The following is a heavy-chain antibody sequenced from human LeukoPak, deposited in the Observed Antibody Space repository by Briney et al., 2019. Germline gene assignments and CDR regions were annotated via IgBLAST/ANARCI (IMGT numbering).Heavy chain of an antibody. J-gene: IGHJ4*02. CDR1: GGSISSCY. D-gene: IGHD3-22*01. CDR3: ARVIYDSSGYYYFDY. Sequence: PSETLSLTCTVSGGSISSCYWSWIRQPPGKGLEWIGYIYYSGSTNYNPSLKSRVTISVDTSKNQFSLKLSSVTAADTAVYYCARVIYDSSGYYYFDYWGQGTLVTVSS. CDR2: IYYSGST. V-gene: IGHV4-59*01.